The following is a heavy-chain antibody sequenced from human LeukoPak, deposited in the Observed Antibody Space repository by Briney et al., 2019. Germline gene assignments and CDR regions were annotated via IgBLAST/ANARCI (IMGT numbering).Heavy chain of an antibody. D-gene: IGHD6-19*01. CDR3: ARVGYVSAWYPFDY. CDR2: IYYSGST. V-gene: IGHV4-39*02. Sequence: PSETLSLTCTVSGGSISSYYWGWIRQPPGKGLEWIGSIYYSGSTYYNPSLKSRVTISVDTSKNQFSLKLSSVTAADTAVYYCARVGYVSAWYPFDYWGQGTPVIVSS. CDR1: GGSISSYY. J-gene: IGHJ4*02.